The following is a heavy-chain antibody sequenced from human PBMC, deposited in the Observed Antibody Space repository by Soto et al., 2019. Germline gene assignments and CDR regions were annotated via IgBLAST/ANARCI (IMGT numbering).Heavy chain of an antibody. Sequence: VQLVESGGDLVQPGGSLRLSCAASGFTLRSYWMHWVRQAPGKGLEWVSCINRDGSKTRYTDSVKGRFTISRDNAKNMLYLQMNSPRVEDTALYYCARDVSSYFDYWGLGTLTAVSS. J-gene: IGHJ4*02. CDR1: GFTLRSYW. V-gene: IGHV3-74*01. CDR2: INRDGSKT. CDR3: ARDVSSYFDY.